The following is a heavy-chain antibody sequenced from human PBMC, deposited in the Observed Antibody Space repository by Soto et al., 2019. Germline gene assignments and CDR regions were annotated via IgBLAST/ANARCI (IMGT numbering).Heavy chain of an antibody. CDR3: AKDPTSGYDRYYYYGMDV. CDR1: GFTFSSYA. V-gene: IGHV3-23*01. CDR2: ISGSGGST. J-gene: IGHJ6*02. D-gene: IGHD5-12*01. Sequence: GGSLRLSCAASGFTFSSYAMSWVRQAPGKGLEWVSAISGSGGSTYYADSVKGRFTISRDNSKNTLYLQMNSLRAEDTAVYYCAKDPTSGYDRYYYYGMDVWGQGTTVTVSS.